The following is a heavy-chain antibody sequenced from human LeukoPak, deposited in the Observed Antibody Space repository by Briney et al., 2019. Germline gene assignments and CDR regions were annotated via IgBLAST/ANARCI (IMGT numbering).Heavy chain of an antibody. V-gene: IGHV3-23*01. D-gene: IGHD3-3*01. Sequence: PGGSLRLSCAASGFTFSSYAMSWVRQAPGRGLEWVSAISGSGGSTYYADSVKGRLTISRDNSKNTLYVQMNSLRAEDTAVYYCAKGSRYYDFWSGYSMYYFDYWGQGTLVTVSS. CDR3: AKGSRYYDFWSGYSMYYFDY. CDR2: ISGSGGST. J-gene: IGHJ4*02. CDR1: GFTFSSYA.